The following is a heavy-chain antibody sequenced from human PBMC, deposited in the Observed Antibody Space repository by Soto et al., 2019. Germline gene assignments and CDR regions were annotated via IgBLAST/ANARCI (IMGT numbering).Heavy chain of an antibody. V-gene: IGHV3-74*01. CDR3: ARAGYYDFWSGYHYGMDV. CDR1: GFTFSSYW. D-gene: IGHD3-3*01. J-gene: IGHJ6*02. CDR2: INSDGSTT. Sequence: EVQLVESGGGLVQPGGSLRLSCAASGFTFSSYWMHWVRQAPGKGLVWVSRINSDGSTTNYADSVKGRFTISRDNAKFTRXLQMNSLRAEDTAVYYCARAGYYDFWSGYHYGMDVWGQGTAVTVAS.